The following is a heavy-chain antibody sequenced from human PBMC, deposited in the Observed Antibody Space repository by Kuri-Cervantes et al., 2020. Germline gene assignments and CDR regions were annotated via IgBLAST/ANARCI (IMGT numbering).Heavy chain of an antibody. CDR1: GFTFSSYW. Sequence: GESLKISCAASGFTFSSYWMHWVRQAPGKGLEWVAVISYDGSNKYYADSVKGRFTISRDNSKNTLYLQMNSLRAEDTAVYYCARSLGIAARRGANYWGQGTLVTVSS. CDR3: ARSLGIAARRGANY. D-gene: IGHD6-6*01. CDR2: ISYDGSNK. V-gene: IGHV3-30-3*01. J-gene: IGHJ4*02.